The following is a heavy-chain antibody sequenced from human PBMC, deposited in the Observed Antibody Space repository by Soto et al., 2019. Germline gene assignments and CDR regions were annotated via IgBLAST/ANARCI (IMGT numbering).Heavy chain of an antibody. CDR2: IRSKANSYAT. D-gene: IGHD6-13*01. J-gene: IGHJ4*02. CDR1: GFTFSGSA. V-gene: IGHV3-73*01. CDR3: TSVAIAAAGTALDY. Sequence: GGSLRLSCAASGFTFSGSAMHWVRQASGKGLEWVGRIRSKANSYATAYAASVKGRFTISRDDSKNTAYLQMNSLKTEDTAVYCCTSVAIAAAGTALDYWGQGSLVTVSS.